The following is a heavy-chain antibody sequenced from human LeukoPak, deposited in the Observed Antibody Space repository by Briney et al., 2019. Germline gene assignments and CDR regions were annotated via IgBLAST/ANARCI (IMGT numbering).Heavy chain of an antibody. Sequence: SGGSLRLSCAASGFTFSSYSMNWVRQAPGKGLEWVSYISSSRSTIYYADSVKGRFTISRDNAKNSLYLQMNSLRAEDTAVYYCAKVDYWGRGTQVIVSS. CDR3: AKVDY. J-gene: IGHJ4*02. CDR2: ISSSRSTI. CDR1: GFTFSSYS. V-gene: IGHV3-48*04.